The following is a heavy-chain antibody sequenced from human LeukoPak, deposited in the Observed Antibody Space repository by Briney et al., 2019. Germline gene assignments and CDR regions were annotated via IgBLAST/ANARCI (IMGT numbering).Heavy chain of an antibody. CDR2: INHSGST. Sequence: PSETLSLTCAVYGGSFSGYYWSWIRQPPGKWLEWIGEINHSGSTNYNPSLKSRVTISVDTSKNQFSLKLSSVTAADTAVYYCARGRRQWLRAFDIWGQGTMVTVSS. CDR3: ARGRRQWLRAFDI. CDR1: GGSFSGYY. D-gene: IGHD6-19*01. J-gene: IGHJ3*02. V-gene: IGHV4-34*01.